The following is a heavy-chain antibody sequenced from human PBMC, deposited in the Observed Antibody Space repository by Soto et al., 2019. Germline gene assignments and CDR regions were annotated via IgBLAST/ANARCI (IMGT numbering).Heavy chain of an antibody. J-gene: IGHJ4*02. Sequence: QVQLVESGGGVVQPGRSLRLSCAASGFTFSSYGMHWVRQAPGKGLEWVAVIWYDGSNKYYVDSVKGRFTISRDNAKNSLYLQMNSLRAEDTAVYYCARDATTGGDWGQGTLVTVSS. CDR1: GFTFSSYG. V-gene: IGHV3-33*01. CDR2: IWYDGSNK. CDR3: ARDATTGGD. D-gene: IGHD4-17*01.